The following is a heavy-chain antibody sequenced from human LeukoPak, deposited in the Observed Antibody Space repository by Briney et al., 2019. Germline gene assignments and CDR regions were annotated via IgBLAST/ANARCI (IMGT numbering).Heavy chain of an antibody. CDR1: GFTFSSYA. CDR2: ISYDGSNK. V-gene: IGHV3-30*04. D-gene: IGHD6-19*01. Sequence: GRSLRLSCAASGFTFSSYAMRWVRQAPGKGLEWVAVISYDGSNKYYADSVKGRFTISRDNSKNTLYLQMNSLRAEDTAVYYCARDGQWQTQEGFDYWGQGTLVTVSS. J-gene: IGHJ4*02. CDR3: ARDGQWQTQEGFDY.